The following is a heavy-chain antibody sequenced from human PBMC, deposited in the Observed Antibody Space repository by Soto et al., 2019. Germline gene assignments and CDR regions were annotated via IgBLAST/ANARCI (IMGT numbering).Heavy chain of an antibody. CDR3: ASMSGSYDAFDI. J-gene: IGHJ3*02. CDR1: GFTVSSNY. Sequence: GGSLRLSCAASGFTVSSNYMSWVRQAPGKGLEWVSVIYSGGSTYYADSVKGRFTISRDNSRNTLYLQMNSLRAEDTAVYYCASMSGSYDAFDIWGQGTMVTVSS. D-gene: IGHD1-26*01. V-gene: IGHV3-53*01. CDR2: IYSGGST.